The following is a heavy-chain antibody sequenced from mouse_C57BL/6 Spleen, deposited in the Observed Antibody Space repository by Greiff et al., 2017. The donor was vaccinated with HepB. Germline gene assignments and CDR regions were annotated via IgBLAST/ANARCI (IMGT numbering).Heavy chain of an antibody. Sequence: EVQLVESGGDLVKPGGSLKLSCAASGFTFSSYGMSWVRQTPDKRLEWVATISSGGSYTYYPDSVKGRFTISRDNAKNTLYLQMSSLKSEDTAMYYCARHGYYGSSYSYYFDYWGQGTTLTVSS. CDR1: GFTFSSYG. CDR2: ISSGGSYT. V-gene: IGHV5-6*01. J-gene: IGHJ2*01. CDR3: ARHGYYGSSYSYYFDY. D-gene: IGHD1-1*01.